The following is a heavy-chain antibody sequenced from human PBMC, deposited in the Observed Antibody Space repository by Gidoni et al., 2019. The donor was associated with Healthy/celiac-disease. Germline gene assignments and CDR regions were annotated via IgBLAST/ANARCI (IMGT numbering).Heavy chain of an antibody. CDR2: ISYDGSNK. V-gene: IGHV3-30*18. CDR1: GFTFRSYG. CDR3: AKDYQVVRWYSGDVAAFDI. J-gene: IGHJ3*02. D-gene: IGHD6-13*01. Sequence: QVQLVESGGGVVQPGRSLRLSCAASGFTFRSYGLHWVRQAPGKGLEWVAVISYDGSNKYYADSVKGRFTISRDNSKNTLYLQMNSLRAEDAAVYYCAKDYQVVRWYSGDVAAFDIWGQGTMVTVSS.